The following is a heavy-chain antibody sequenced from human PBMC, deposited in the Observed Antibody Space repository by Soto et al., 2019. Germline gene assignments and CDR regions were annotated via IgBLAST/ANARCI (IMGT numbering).Heavy chain of an antibody. Sequence: EVQLVESGGGLVQPGGSLRLSCAASGFTFSSYWMHWVRQAPGKGLVWVSRINSDGSSTSYADSVKGRFTISRDNAKNXXXXXXXXXXXXXXXXXXXXXXXXXXXAATREDYWGQGTLVTVSS. J-gene: IGHJ4*02. CDR3: XXXXXXXXAATREDY. V-gene: IGHV3-74*01. CDR1: GFTFSSYW. CDR2: INSDGSST. D-gene: IGHD2-15*01.